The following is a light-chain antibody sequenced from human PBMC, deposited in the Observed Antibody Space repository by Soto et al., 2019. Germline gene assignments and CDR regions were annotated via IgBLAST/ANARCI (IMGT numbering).Light chain of an antibody. Sequence: EIVLTQSPATLSLSPGETATLSCRASQSVGSYLAWYQQKPGQAPRLLIYDTSNRATGIPARFSGSGSGTDFTLTISSLEPEDFAVYFCQQRSYSWTFGQGTKVEIK. CDR3: QQRSYSWT. CDR2: DTS. V-gene: IGKV3-11*01. J-gene: IGKJ1*01. CDR1: QSVGSY.